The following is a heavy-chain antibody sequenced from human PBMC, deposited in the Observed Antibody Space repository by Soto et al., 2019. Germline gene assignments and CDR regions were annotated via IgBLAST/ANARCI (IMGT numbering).Heavy chain of an antibody. V-gene: IGHV3-48*01. Sequence: PGGSLKLSCVVSGFTLSDYTMYWVRQAPGKGLEWVSYIRDRGSRIYYADSVKGRFTISRDSAKNSLYLQMNSLRAEDTAVYYCAPQGVGATGYLYWGQGT. CDR3: APQGVGATGYLY. J-gene: IGHJ4*02. CDR1: GFTLSDYT. D-gene: IGHD1-26*01. CDR2: IRDRGSRI.